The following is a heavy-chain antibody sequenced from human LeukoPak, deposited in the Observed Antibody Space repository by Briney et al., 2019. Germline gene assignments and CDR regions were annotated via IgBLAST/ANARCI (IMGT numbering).Heavy chain of an antibody. D-gene: IGHD3-3*01. CDR1: GGTFSSYA. Sequence: ASVKVSCKASGGTFSSYAISWVRQAPGQGLEWMGRIIPIFGTANYAQKFQGRVTITTDESTSTAYMELSSLRSEDTAVYYCARDPILWGGSYHGNYFDYWGQGTLVTVSS. J-gene: IGHJ4*02. V-gene: IGHV1-69*05. CDR2: IIPIFGTA. CDR3: ARDPILWGGSYHGNYFDY.